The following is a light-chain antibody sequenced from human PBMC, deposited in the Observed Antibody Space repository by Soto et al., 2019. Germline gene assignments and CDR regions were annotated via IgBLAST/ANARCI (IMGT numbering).Light chain of an antibody. Sequence: QSALTQPASESGSPGQSITISCTGTSSDVGGYNYVSWYQQHPGKVPKLMIYGVTYRPSGVSNRFSGSKSGNTASLTISGLQAEDEADYYCSSYTSSSTVVFGGGTKLTVL. CDR3: SSYTSSSTVV. V-gene: IGLV2-14*01. CDR1: SSDVGGYNY. J-gene: IGLJ2*01. CDR2: GVT.